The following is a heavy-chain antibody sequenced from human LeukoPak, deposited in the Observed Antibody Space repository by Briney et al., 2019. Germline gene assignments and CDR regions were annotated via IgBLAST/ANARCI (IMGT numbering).Heavy chain of an antibody. J-gene: IGHJ6*02. Sequence: GGSLRLSCAASGFTFSSYAMSWVRQAPGKGLEWVSAISGSGGSTYYADSVKGRFTISRDNSKNTLYLQMNSLRAEDTAVYYCAKTIVGATAYYYYYGMDVWGQGTTVTVSS. CDR1: GFTFSSYA. CDR2: ISGSGGST. CDR3: AKTIVGATAYYYYYGMDV. V-gene: IGHV3-23*01. D-gene: IGHD1-26*01.